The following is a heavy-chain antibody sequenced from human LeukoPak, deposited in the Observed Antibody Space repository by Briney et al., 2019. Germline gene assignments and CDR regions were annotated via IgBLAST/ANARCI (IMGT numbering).Heavy chain of an antibody. CDR3: ARDRRFGEQYNWFDP. CDR2: ISSSGSTR. J-gene: IGHJ5*02. CDR1: GFTFSTYE. V-gene: IGHV3-48*03. D-gene: IGHD3-10*01. Sequence: GGSLRLSCAVSGFTFSTYEMNWVRQAPGKGLEWVSYISSSGSTRYYADSVKGRFTISRDNAKNSLYLQTNSLRAEDTAVYYCARDRRFGEQYNWFDPWGQGTLVTVSS.